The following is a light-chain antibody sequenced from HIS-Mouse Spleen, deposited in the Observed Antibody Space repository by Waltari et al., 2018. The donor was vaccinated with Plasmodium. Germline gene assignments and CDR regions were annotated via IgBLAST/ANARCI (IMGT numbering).Light chain of an antibody. V-gene: IGKV3-15*01. CDR3: QQYKNWSFT. Sequence: EIVMTQSPATLSVSPGERANLSCRASQSCSSNLAWYQQKPGQAPRLLIYGASTRATGTPARFSGSGSGTEFTLTISSLQSEDVAVYYCQQYKNWSFTFGPGTKVDIK. CDR1: QSCSSN. CDR2: GAS. J-gene: IGKJ3*01.